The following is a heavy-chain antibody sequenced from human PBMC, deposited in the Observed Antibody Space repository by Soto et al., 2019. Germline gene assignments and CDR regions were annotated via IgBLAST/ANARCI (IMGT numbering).Heavy chain of an antibody. D-gene: IGHD2-2*01. CDR3: ARFEYCSSTSCSKWFDP. CDR1: GGSISSGGYY. V-gene: IGHV4-31*03. CDR2: LYYSGST. J-gene: IGHJ5*02. Sequence: QVQLQESGPGLVKPSQTLSLTCTVSGGSISSGGYYWSWIRPHPGKGLEWVGYLYYSGSTYYNPCLKSRVTISVDTSKNQFSLKLSCVTAADTAVYYCARFEYCSSTSCSKWFDPWGQGILVTVSS.